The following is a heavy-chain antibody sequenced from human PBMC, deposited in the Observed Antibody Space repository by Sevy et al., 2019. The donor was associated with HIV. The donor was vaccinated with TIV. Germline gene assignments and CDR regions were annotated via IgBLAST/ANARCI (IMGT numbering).Heavy chain of an antibody. CDR2: IWYDGSDT. J-gene: IGHJ6*02. V-gene: IGHV3-33*01. D-gene: IGHD4-4*01. CDR3: ARDVDSNYDGIDA. Sequence: GGSLRLSCAASGFIFSNHGMHLVRQAPGKGLEWVARIWYDGSDTYYGESVKGRFTISRDNSKNTVDLQMNSLRVEDTAVYYCARDVDSNYDGIDAWGQGTTVTVSS. CDR1: GFIFSNHG.